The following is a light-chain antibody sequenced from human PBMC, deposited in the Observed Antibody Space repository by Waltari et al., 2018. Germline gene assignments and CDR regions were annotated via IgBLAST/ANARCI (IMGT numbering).Light chain of an antibody. V-gene: IGLV3-21*01. Sequence: SFVMTQPPSVSVAPGQTATITCGGNRVGTQTVHWYQQKPGQAPVLVIYYDSERPSGIPERISGSTFGNTPTLTIDGVEAGDEADYYCQVWDTDGDHPVFGGGTKLTVL. J-gene: IGLJ3*02. CDR3: QVWDTDGDHPV. CDR1: RVGTQT. CDR2: YDS.